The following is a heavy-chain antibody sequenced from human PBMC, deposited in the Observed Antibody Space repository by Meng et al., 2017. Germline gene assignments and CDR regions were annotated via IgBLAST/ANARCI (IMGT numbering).Heavy chain of an antibody. CDR2: IIPIFGTA. CDR3: ARDMRAITMVRGVILPQREFDI. CDR1: GGTFSSYA. J-gene: IGHJ3*02. D-gene: IGHD3-10*01. V-gene: IGHV1-69*05. Sequence: SVKVSCKASGGTFSSYAISWVRQAPGQGLEWMGGIIPIFGTANYAQKFQGRVTITTDESTSTAYMELSSLRSEDTAVYYGARDMRAITMVRGVILPQREFDIWGQGTMVTVSS.